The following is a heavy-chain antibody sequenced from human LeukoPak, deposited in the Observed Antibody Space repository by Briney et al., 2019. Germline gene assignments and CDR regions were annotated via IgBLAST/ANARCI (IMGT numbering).Heavy chain of an antibody. Sequence: SETLSLTCTVSGGSISSSSSSSGYYWGWIRQPPGKGLEWIGSIYYSGSTYYNPSLKSRVTISVDTSKNQFSLKLISVTAADTAVYYCARHWGTAAGLTYWGQGTLVTVSS. D-gene: IGHD6-13*01. CDR2: IYYSGST. CDR3: ARHWGTAAGLTY. V-gene: IGHV4-39*01. CDR1: GGSISSSSSSSGYY. J-gene: IGHJ4*02.